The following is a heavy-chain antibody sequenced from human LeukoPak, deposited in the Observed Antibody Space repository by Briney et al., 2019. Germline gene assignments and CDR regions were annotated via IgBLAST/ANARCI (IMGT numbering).Heavy chain of an antibody. V-gene: IGHV4-59*12. CDR2: INYSGST. CDR3: ARADSSWYIFDY. D-gene: IGHD6-13*01. CDR1: GGSISSYY. J-gene: IGHJ4*02. Sequence: PSETLSLTCTVSGGSISSYYWSWIRQPPGKGLEWIGYINYSGSTNYNPSLKSRVTISVDKSKNQFSLKLSSVTAADTAVYYCARADSSWYIFDYWGQGTLVTVSS.